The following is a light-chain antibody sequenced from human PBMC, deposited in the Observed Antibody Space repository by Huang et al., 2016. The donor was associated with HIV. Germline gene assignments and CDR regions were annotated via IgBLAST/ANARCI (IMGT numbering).Light chain of an antibody. CDR2: GES. J-gene: IGKJ2*01. Sequence: ELVMTQSPATLSVSPGERASLSCSASQNIYTILAWYQQKPGQAPRLLIYGESVRANGIPDRFSGRGSGTDFTFTISSLQSEDSAVYYCQQYNNGPPYTFGQGTKLEIK. CDR3: QQYNNGPPYT. V-gene: IGKV3-15*01. CDR1: QNIYTI.